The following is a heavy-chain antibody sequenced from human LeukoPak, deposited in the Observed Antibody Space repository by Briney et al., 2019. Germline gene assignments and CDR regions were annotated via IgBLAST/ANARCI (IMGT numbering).Heavy chain of an antibody. Sequence: GGSLRLSCAASGFTFSSYGMHWVRQAPGKGLEWVAVISYDGSNKYYADSVKGRFTISRDNSKNTLYLQMNSLRAEDTAVCYCAKDRVNFGVVLYGMDVWGQGTTVTVSS. J-gene: IGHJ6*02. CDR3: AKDRVNFGVVLYGMDV. CDR1: GFTFSSYG. D-gene: IGHD3-3*01. CDR2: ISYDGSNK. V-gene: IGHV3-30*18.